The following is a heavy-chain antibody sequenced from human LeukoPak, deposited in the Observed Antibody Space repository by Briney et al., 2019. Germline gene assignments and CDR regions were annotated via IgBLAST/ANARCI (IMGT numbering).Heavy chain of an antibody. J-gene: IGHJ3*02. D-gene: IGHD6-19*01. V-gene: IGHV3-48*02. CDR1: GFIFSSYS. CDR2: ISATSSAV. CDR3: ARDVQATIAVDPDASNI. Sequence: PGGSLRLSWAASGFIFSSYSMKWLRQAPGKGLGWVSYISATSSAVYYTDSVKGRFTITRDNAKNSLYLQMNSLRDEDTAVYYCARDVQATIAVDPDASNIWGQGTMVTVSS.